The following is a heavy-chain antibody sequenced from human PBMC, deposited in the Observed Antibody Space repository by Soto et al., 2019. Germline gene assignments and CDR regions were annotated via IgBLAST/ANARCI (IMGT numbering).Heavy chain of an antibody. J-gene: IGHJ6*03. Sequence: LSLTCAASGFTFSSYWMSWVRQAPGKGLEWVANIKQDGSEKYYVDSVKGRFTISRDNAKNSLYLQMNSLRAEDTAVYYCARSGGKLYYYYYYMDVWGKGTTVTVSS. CDR1: GFTFSSYW. CDR3: ARSGGKLYYYYYYMDV. CDR2: IKQDGSEK. D-gene: IGHD2-15*01. V-gene: IGHV3-7*01.